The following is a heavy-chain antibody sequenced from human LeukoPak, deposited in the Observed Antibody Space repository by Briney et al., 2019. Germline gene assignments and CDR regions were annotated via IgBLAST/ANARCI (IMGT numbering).Heavy chain of an antibody. Sequence: SGGSLRLSCAASGFTFSSYAMSWVRQAPGKGLEWVSAISGSGGSTYYADSVKGRFTISRDNAKNSLYLQMNSLRAEDTALYYCAKDLRAYSSSWYGHWFDPWGQGTLVTVSS. CDR3: AKDLRAYSSSWYGHWFDP. D-gene: IGHD6-13*01. V-gene: IGHV3-23*01. CDR2: ISGSGGST. CDR1: GFTFSSYA. J-gene: IGHJ5*02.